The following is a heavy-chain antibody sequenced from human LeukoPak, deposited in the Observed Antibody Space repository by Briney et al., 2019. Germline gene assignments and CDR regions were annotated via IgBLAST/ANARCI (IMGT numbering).Heavy chain of an antibody. CDR3: ARIPYSSSWYFDY. CDR2: INHSGST. D-gene: IGHD6-13*01. Sequence: SETLSLTCAVYGGSFNGYYWSWIRQPPGKGLEWIGEINHSGSTNYNPSLKSRVTISVDTSKNQFSLKLSSVTAADTAVYYCARIPYSSSWYFDYWGQGTLVTVSS. CDR1: GGSFNGYY. J-gene: IGHJ4*02. V-gene: IGHV4-34*01.